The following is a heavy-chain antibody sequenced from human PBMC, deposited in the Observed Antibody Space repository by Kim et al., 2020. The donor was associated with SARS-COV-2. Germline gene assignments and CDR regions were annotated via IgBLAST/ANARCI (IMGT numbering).Heavy chain of an antibody. CDR2: INSDGNST. J-gene: IGHJ5*02. Sequence: GGSLRLSCAASGFTFSSYWMHWVRQAPGKGLVWVSRINSDGNSTSYADSVKGRFTISRDNAKNTLYLQMNSLRAEDTAVYYCASWKTYYFDRSDYGSWFDPWGQGTLVTVSS. CDR3: ASWKTYYFDRSDYGSWFDP. V-gene: IGHV3-74*01. CDR1: GFTFSSYW. D-gene: IGHD3-22*01.